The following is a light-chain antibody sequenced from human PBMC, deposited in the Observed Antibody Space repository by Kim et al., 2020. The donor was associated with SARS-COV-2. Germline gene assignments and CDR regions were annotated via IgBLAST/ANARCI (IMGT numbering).Light chain of an antibody. J-gene: IGKJ4*01. V-gene: IGKV3-20*01. CDR1: QSVSNSR. CDR3: QQYGASSLT. CDR2: DAS. Sequence: PGERATLSCRASQSVSNSRLAWYKQKPGQAPRLLIYDASSRATGITDRFSGSGSGTDFTLTISRLEPEDFAVYYCQQYGASSLTFGGGTKVDIK.